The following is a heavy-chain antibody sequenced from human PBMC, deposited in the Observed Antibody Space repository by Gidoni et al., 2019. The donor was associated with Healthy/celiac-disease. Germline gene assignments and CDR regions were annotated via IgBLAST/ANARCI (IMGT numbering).Heavy chain of an antibody. CDR1: GFTFSSYG. CDR3: ASLAGYSGYR. Sequence: QVQLVESGGGVVQPGRSLGPSWAASGFTFSSYGRHWVRQAPGKGLEWVAGISYEGSNKYYADSVKGRFTISRDNSKNTLYLQMNSLRAEDTAVYYCASLAGYSGYRWGQGTLVTVSS. V-gene: IGHV3-30*04. CDR2: ISYEGSNK. J-gene: IGHJ4*02. D-gene: IGHD6-13*01.